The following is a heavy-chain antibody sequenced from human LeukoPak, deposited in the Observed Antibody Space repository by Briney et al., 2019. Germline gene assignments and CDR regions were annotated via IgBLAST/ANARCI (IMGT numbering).Heavy chain of an antibody. V-gene: IGHV3-66*01. D-gene: IGHD3-10*01. CDR2: IYSGGST. J-gene: IGHJ4*02. Sequence: QPGGSLRLSCAASGFTVSSNYMNWVRQAPGKGLEWVSVIYSGGSTYYADSVKGRFTISRDNSKNTLYLQMNSLRAEDTAVYYCARGYGSGSWGAVWNYDYWGQGTLVTVSS. CDR3: ARGYGSGSWGAVWNYDY. CDR1: GFTVSSNY.